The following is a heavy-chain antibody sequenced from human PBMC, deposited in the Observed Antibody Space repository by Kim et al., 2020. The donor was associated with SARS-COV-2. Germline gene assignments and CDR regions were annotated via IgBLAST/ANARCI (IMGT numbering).Heavy chain of an antibody. D-gene: IGHD3-10*01. V-gene: IGHV3-23*01. CDR1: GFTFSSYA. Sequence: GGSLRLSCAASGFTFSSYAMSWVRQAPGKGLEWVSAISGSGGSTYYADSVKGRFTISRDNSKNTLYLQMNSLRAEDTAVYYCAKGRTLIRGVIIDWFDPWGQGTLVTVSS. CDR2: ISGSGGST. CDR3: AKGRTLIRGVIIDWFDP. J-gene: IGHJ5*02.